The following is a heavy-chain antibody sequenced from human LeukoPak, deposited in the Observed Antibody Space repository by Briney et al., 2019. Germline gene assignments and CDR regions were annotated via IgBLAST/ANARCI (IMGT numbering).Heavy chain of an antibody. J-gene: IGHJ4*02. V-gene: IGHV4-59*01. D-gene: IGHD3-3*01. Sequence: SETLSLTCTVSGGSISSYYWSWIRQPPGKGLEWIGYTYYSGSTNYNPSLKSRVTISVDTSKNQFSLKLSSVTAADTAVYYCARESRGYADYWGQGTLVTVSS. CDR3: ARESRGYADY. CDR1: GGSISSYY. CDR2: TYYSGST.